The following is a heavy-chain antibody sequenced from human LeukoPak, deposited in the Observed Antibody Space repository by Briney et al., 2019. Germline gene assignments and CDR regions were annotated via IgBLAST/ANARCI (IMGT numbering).Heavy chain of an antibody. CDR1: VYTFTRYY. CDR2: INPNSGGT. CDR3: ARAADVLLWFGEASRFDP. J-gene: IGHJ5*02. D-gene: IGHD3-10*01. Sequence: ASVKVSCKASVYTFTRYYMHWVPQAPGQGLEWMGWINPNSGGTNYAQKFQGRVTMTRDTSISTAYMELSRLRSDDTAVYYCARAADVLLWFGEASRFDPWGQGTLVTVSS. V-gene: IGHV1-2*02.